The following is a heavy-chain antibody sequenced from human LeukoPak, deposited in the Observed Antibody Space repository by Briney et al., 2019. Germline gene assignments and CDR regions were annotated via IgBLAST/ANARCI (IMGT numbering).Heavy chain of an antibody. CDR1: GFTFSSYA. V-gene: IGHV3-23*01. CDR2: ISGSGGST. D-gene: IGHD6-13*01. J-gene: IGHJ4*02. CDR3: AKVGNQPIPGYSSSWYFDY. Sequence: GGSLRLSCAASGFTFSSYAMSWVRQAPGKGLEWVSAISGSGGSTYYADSVKGRFTISRDNSKNTLYLQMKSLRAEDTAVYYCAKVGNQPIPGYSSSWYFDYWGQGTLVTVSS.